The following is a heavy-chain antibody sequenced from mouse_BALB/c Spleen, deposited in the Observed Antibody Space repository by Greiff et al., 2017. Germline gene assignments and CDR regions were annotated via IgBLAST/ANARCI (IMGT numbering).Heavy chain of an antibody. CDR3: ARDGSYGVFFAY. Sequence: EVKLMESGGGLVQPGGSLRLSCATSGFTFTAYYMSWVRQPPGKALEWLGFFRNKANGYTTESSASVKGRFTISRDNSQSILYLQMNTLRAEDSATYYCARDGSYGVFFAYWGQGTLVTVSA. J-gene: IGHJ3*01. CDR1: GFTFTAYY. CDR2: FRNKANGYTT. D-gene: IGHD1-1*01. V-gene: IGHV7-3*02.